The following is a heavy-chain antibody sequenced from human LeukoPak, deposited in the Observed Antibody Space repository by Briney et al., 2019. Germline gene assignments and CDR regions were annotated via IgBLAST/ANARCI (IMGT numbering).Heavy chain of an antibody. D-gene: IGHD3-9*01. CDR3: ARDSGYDILTGYYRGWFDP. CDR2: IYYSGST. Sequence: SETLSLTCTVSGGSISSYYWSWIRQPPGKGLEWIGYIYYSGSTNYNPSLKSRVTISVDTSKNQFSLKLSSVTAADTAVYYCARDSGYDILTGYYRGWFDPWGQGTLVTVSS. J-gene: IGHJ5*02. CDR1: GGSISSYY. V-gene: IGHV4-59*12.